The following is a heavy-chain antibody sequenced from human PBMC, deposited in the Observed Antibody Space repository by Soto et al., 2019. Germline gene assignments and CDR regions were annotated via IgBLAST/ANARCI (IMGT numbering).Heavy chain of an antibody. Sequence: QVQLQESGPGLVKPSQTLSLTCTVSGGSISSGGYYWSWIRQHPGKGLGWIGYIYYSGSTYYNQALKSRITISVDTSKNQFSLKLSSVTAADTAVYYCARSVEDFGVVTDFDYWGQGTLVTVSS. D-gene: IGHD3-3*01. V-gene: IGHV4-31*03. CDR3: ARSVEDFGVVTDFDY. CDR1: GGSISSGGYY. CDR2: IYYSGST. J-gene: IGHJ4*02.